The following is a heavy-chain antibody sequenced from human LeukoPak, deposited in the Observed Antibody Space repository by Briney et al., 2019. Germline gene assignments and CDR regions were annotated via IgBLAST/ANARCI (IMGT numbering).Heavy chain of an antibody. J-gene: IGHJ1*01. Sequence: SETLSLTCTVSGGSISSYYWNWIRQPPGKGLEWIGEINHSGSTNYNPSLKSRVTISVDTSKNQFSLKLSSVTAADTAVYYCARHRTGYSSSWPSGYFQHWGQGTLVTVSS. CDR2: INHSGST. D-gene: IGHD6-13*01. V-gene: IGHV4-34*01. CDR1: GGSISSYY. CDR3: ARHRTGYSSSWPSGYFQH.